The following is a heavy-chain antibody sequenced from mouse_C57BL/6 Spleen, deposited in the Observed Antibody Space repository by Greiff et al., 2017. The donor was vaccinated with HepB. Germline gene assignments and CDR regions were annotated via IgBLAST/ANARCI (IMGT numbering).Heavy chain of an antibody. CDR1: GFTFSDYG. D-gene: IGHD1-1*01. Sequence: DVKLVESGGGLVKPGGSLKLSCAASGFTFSDYGMHWVRQAPEKGLEWVAYISSGSSTIYYADTVKGRFTISRDNAKNTLFLQMTSLRSEDTAMYYCASLITTVGATDYAMDYWGQGTSVTVAS. V-gene: IGHV5-17*01. CDR2: ISSGSSTI. J-gene: IGHJ4*01. CDR3: ASLITTVGATDYAMDY.